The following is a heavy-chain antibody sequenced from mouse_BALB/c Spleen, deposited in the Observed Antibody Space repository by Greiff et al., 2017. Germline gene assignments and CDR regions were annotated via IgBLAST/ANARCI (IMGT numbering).Heavy chain of an antibody. Sequence: EVKLQESGPGLVKPSQSLSLTCTVTGYSITSDYAWNWIRQFPGNKLEWMGYISYSGSTSYNPSLKSRISITRDTSKNQFFLQLNSVTTEDTATYYCATSLWLGWYFDVWGAGTTVTVSS. CDR3: ATSLWLGWYFDV. D-gene: IGHD2-2*01. CDR2: ISYSGST. J-gene: IGHJ1*01. CDR1: GYSITSDYA. V-gene: IGHV3-2*02.